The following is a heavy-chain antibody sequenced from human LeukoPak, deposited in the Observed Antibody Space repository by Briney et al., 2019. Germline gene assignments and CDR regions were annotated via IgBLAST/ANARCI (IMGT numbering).Heavy chain of an antibody. Sequence: GGSLRLSCAASGLTFSSYAMSWVRQAPGKGLGWVSAISGSGGSTYYADSVKGRFTISRDNSKNTLYLQMNSLRAEDTAVYYCAKPGYSSSWSFDYWGQGTLVTVSS. J-gene: IGHJ4*02. CDR1: GLTFSSYA. CDR2: ISGSGGST. CDR3: AKPGYSSSWSFDY. D-gene: IGHD6-13*01. V-gene: IGHV3-23*01.